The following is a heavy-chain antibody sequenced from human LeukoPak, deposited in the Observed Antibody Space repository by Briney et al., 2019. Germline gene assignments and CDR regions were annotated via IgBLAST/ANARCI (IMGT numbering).Heavy chain of an antibody. J-gene: IGHJ6*02. Sequence: ASVKVSCKASGYTFTSYDINWVRQATGQGLEWMGWMNPNSGNTGYAQKFQGRVTMTTDTSTSTAYMELRSLRSDDTAVYYCATTRGVTAMDYYYYGMDVWGQGTTVTVSS. D-gene: IGHD2-21*02. CDR2: MNPNSGNT. CDR3: ATTRGVTAMDYYYYGMDV. V-gene: IGHV1-8*01. CDR1: GYTFTSYD.